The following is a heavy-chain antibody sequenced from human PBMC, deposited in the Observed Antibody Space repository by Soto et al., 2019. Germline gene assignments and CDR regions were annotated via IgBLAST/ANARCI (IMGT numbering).Heavy chain of an antibody. D-gene: IGHD3-16*02. Sequence: GGSLRLSCAASGFTFSSYAMHWVRQAPGKGLEWVAVISYDGSNKYYADSVKGRFTISRDNSKNTLYLQMNSLRAEDTAVYYCARVRRRGMGELSLYPYFDYWGQGTLVTVSS. CDR3: ARVRRRGMGELSLYPYFDY. J-gene: IGHJ4*02. CDR2: ISYDGSNK. V-gene: IGHV3-30-3*01. CDR1: GFTFSSYA.